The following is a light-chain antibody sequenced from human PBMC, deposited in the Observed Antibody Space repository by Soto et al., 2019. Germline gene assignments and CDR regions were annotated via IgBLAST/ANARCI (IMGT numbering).Light chain of an antibody. Sequence: IQMTQSPSSLSASVGDRVTTTCRASHDISTHLNWYQQMPGKAPKLLIYETSNVQTGVPSRFSGHGSGTDFVFTISSLQPEDIGTYYCQQYDNVGITFGQGTRLEIK. V-gene: IGKV1-33*01. CDR3: QQYDNVGIT. CDR1: HDISTH. CDR2: ETS. J-gene: IGKJ5*01.